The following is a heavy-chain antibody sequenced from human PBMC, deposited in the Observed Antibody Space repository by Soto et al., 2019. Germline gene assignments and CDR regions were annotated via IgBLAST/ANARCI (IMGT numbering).Heavy chain of an antibody. CDR1: GGSISGSSYY. J-gene: IGHJ4*02. D-gene: IGHD6-19*01. Sequence: QLQLQESGPGLVKPSETLSLTCTVSGGSISGSSYYWGWIRQPPGKGLEWIGAIYYTGRTYYKPSLKSRVIISVDTSKNQFSLKRNSVSAADTAVYYGASGGECSIAVASWGQGTLVTVSS. CDR3: ASGGECSIAVAS. CDR2: IYYTGRT. V-gene: IGHV4-39*01.